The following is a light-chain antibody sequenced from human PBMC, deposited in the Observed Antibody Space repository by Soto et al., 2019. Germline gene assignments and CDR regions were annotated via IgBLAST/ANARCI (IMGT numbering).Light chain of an antibody. Sequence: DVQMTQSPSTLSASVGDRVTITCRASQSINNLLAWYQQKPGKAPKFLIYDVSTLESGVPSRFSGSGSGTEFTLTISSLQPEDFATYYCQQYDSYPRTFVGGTKVDIK. CDR3: QQYDSYPRT. V-gene: IGKV1-5*01. J-gene: IGKJ4*02. CDR1: QSINNL. CDR2: DVS.